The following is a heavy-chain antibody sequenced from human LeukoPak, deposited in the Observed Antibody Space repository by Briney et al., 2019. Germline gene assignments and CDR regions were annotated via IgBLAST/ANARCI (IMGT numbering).Heavy chain of an antibody. V-gene: IGHV4-59*08. D-gene: IGHD3-16*01. CDR3: ARHSWGGYYYDY. CDR2: IYHSGGT. CDR1: GASISGHY. Sequence: SETLSLTCSVSGASISGHYWTWIRQPPGEGLEWIGYIYHSGGTDYNPSLQSRVTISVDTSKNQFSLTLNSVTAADTAVYYCARHSWGGYYYDYWGQGSLVTVSS. J-gene: IGHJ4*02.